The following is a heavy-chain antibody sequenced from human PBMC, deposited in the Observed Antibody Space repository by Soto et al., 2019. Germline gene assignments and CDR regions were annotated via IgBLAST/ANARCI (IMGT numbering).Heavy chain of an antibody. J-gene: IGHJ5*02. CDR1: GGTFSSYT. Sequence: ASVKVSCKASGGTFSSYTISWVRQAPGQGLEWMGRIIPILGIANYAQKFQGRVTITADKSTSTAYMELSSLRSEDTAVYYCARVPTPQATNTLVRGGWFDPWGQGTLVTVSS. D-gene: IGHD3-10*01. CDR2: IIPILGIA. V-gene: IGHV1-69*02. CDR3: ARVPTPQATNTLVRGGWFDP.